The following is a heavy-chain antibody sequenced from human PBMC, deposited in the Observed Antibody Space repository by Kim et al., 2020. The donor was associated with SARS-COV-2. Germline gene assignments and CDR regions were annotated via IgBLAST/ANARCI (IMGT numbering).Heavy chain of an antibody. CDR3: ARGGVSGGYSGVHYGLDV. V-gene: IGHV3-74*01. D-gene: IGHD3-10*01. Sequence: GGSLRLSCAASGFTFSGYWMHWVRQAPGKGPVWVSRISSDGRSINYADFVKGRFTIFRDNAKNTLYVQMNSLRVEETAVYYCARGGVSGGYSGVHYGLDVGGQGTTVTVSS. CDR1: GFTFSGYW. J-gene: IGHJ6*02. CDR2: ISSDGRSI.